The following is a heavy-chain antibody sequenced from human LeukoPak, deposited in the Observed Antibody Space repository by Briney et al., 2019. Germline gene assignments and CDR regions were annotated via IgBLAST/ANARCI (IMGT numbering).Heavy chain of an antibody. J-gene: IGHJ6*02. D-gene: IGHD6-6*01. CDR1: GFTINSNY. CDR2: IYTGGST. CDR3: ARGFGRVAANVFGGYTMDV. Sequence: GGSLRLSCAASGFTINSNYMSWVRQAPGKGVEWVSLIYTGGSTYYTDSVKGRFTISRDNSKNTLYLQMNSLRPEDTAVYYCARGFGRVAANVFGGYTMDVWGQGTTVTVSS. V-gene: IGHV3-66*02.